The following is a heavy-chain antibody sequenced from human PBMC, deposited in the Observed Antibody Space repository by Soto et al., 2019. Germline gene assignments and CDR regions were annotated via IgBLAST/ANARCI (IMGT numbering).Heavy chain of an antibody. V-gene: IGHV3-74*03. Sequence: GGSLRLSCAASGFTFSSYWMHWVRQAPGKGLVWVSRINTDGTSPKYADSVKGRFTISRDNAKNTLYLQMNSLRAEDTAVYYCAKDPRDNNWFDPWGQGTLVTVSS. CDR3: AKDPRDNNWFDP. CDR1: GFTFSSYW. J-gene: IGHJ5*02. CDR2: INTDGTSP.